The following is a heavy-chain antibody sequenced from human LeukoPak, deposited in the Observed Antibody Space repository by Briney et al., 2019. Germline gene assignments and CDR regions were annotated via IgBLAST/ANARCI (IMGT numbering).Heavy chain of an antibody. V-gene: IGHV4-59*01. D-gene: IGHD4-23*01. Sequence: SETLSLTCAVYGGSISSYYWSWIRQPPGKGLEWIGYIYYSGSTNYNPSLKSRVTISVDTSKNQFSLKLSSVTAADTAVYYCARGGTTVVTPLDYWGQGTLVTVSS. CDR1: GGSISSYY. CDR3: ARGGTTVVTPLDY. J-gene: IGHJ4*02. CDR2: IYYSGST.